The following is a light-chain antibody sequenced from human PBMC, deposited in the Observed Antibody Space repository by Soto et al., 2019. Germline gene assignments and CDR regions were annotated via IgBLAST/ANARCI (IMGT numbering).Light chain of an antibody. V-gene: IGKV1-5*01. Sequence: DIQMSQSPSTLSASVGDRVTITCRASQTISSWLAWYHQKPGKAPTLLIYDASTLERGVPSRFSGTGSGTEFTLSIDSLQPDDFATYYCQQYHTSSITFGQGTRLEI. CDR2: DAS. CDR3: QQYHTSSIT. J-gene: IGKJ5*01. CDR1: QTISSW.